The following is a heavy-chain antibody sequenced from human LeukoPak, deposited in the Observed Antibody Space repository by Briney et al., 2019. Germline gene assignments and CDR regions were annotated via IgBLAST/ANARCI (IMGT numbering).Heavy chain of an antibody. CDR1: GFTFSSYS. Sequence: GGSLRLSCAASGFTFSSYSMNWVRQAPGKGLEWVSSISSSSSYIYYADSVKGRFTISRDNAKNTLYLHMNSLRAEDTAVYYCATLMTTVTSSRDYWGQGTLVTVSS. D-gene: IGHD4-17*01. CDR3: ATLMTTVTSSRDY. J-gene: IGHJ4*02. CDR2: ISSSSSYI. V-gene: IGHV3-21*06.